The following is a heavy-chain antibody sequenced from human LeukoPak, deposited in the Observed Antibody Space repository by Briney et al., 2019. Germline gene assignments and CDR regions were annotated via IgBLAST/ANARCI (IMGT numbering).Heavy chain of an antibody. D-gene: IGHD4/OR15-4a*01. V-gene: IGHV3-23*01. Sequence: GGSLRLSCTAPGFTFGDYAMSWVRQAPGKGLEWASGISGPGGSTYYADSVKGRFTISRDNSKNTLYLQLNSLRAEDTAVYYCAKDGYAMVSFFDYWGQGTLVSVSS. CDR1: GFTFGDYA. CDR3: AKDGYAMVSFFDY. CDR2: ISGPGGST. J-gene: IGHJ4*02.